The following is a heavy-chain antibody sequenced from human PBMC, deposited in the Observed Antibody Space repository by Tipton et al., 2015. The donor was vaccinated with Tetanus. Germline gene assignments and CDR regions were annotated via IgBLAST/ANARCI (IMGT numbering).Heavy chain of an antibody. D-gene: IGHD6-13*01. Sequence: TLSLTCTVSSASISNGDFSWGWIRQPPGRGLEWIGSVYYSGSTYYNPSLKSRVAISVDTSKNHFSLKLSSVTAADTAVYYCARLGIAATGTYGLTFYYGMDVWGPGTTVTVSS. V-gene: IGHV4-39*02. CDR1: SASISNGDFS. CDR2: VYYSGST. CDR3: ARLGIAATGTYGLTFYYGMDV. J-gene: IGHJ6*02.